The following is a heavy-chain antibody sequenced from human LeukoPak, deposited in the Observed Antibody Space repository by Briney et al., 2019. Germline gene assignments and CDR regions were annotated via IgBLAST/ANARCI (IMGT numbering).Heavy chain of an antibody. V-gene: IGHV1-46*01. Sequence: GASVKVSCKASGYTFTSYYMHWVRQAPGQGLEWMGIINPSGGSTSYAQKFQGRVTMTRDTSTSTVYMELSSLRSEDTAVYYCARFPLEELVLDGLDGMDVWGQGTTVTVSS. CDR2: INPSGGST. J-gene: IGHJ6*02. CDR1: GYTFTSYY. CDR3: ARFPLEELVLDGLDGMDV. D-gene: IGHD3/OR15-3a*01.